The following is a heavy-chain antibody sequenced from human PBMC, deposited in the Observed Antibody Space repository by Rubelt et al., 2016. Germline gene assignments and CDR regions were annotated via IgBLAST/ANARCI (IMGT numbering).Heavy chain of an antibody. CDR2: ISGSGGST. V-gene: IGHV3-23*01. D-gene: IGHD2-2*01. J-gene: IGHJ4*02. CDR1: GFTFDDYG. CDR3: AKRFVVVPAAIGYYFDY. Sequence: GGSLRLSCAASGFTFDDYGMSWVRQAPGKGLEWVSGISGSGGSTYYADSVKGRFTISRDNSKNTLYLQMNSLRAEDTAVYYCAKRFVVVPAAIGYYFDYWGQGTLVTVSS.